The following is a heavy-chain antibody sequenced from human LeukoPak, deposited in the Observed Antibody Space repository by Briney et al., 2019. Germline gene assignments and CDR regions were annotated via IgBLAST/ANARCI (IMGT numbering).Heavy chain of an antibody. CDR3: ARLTKGRYFDYIFDY. Sequence: PSETLSLTCTVSGDSFSNSLKYWGWIRQPPGKGLEWIGNTYYTGSTYSNPTLKSRVTMSVNTSKNQFSPKLSSVTAADTAVYYCARLTKGRYFDYIFDYWGQGTLLTVSS. J-gene: IGHJ4*02. V-gene: IGHV4-39*01. CDR2: TYYTGST. D-gene: IGHD3-9*01. CDR1: GDSFSNSLKY.